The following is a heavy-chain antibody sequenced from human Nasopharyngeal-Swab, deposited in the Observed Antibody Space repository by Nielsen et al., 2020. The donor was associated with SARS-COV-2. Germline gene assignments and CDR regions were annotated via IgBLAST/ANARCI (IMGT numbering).Heavy chain of an antibody. CDR1: GYTFTSYY. Sequence: ASVKVSCKASGYTFTSYYMHWVRQAPGQGLEWMGIIDPSGGSTSYAQKFQGRVTMTRDTSTSTVYMELSSLRSEDTAVYYCATSQLEPAAMTFVDYWGQGTLVTVSS. D-gene: IGHD2-2*01. CDR2: IDPSGGST. CDR3: ATSQLEPAAMTFVDY. V-gene: IGHV1-46*01. J-gene: IGHJ4*02.